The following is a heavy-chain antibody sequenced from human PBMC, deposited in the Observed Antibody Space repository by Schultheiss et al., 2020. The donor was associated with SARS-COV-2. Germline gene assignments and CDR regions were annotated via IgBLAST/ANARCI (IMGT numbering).Heavy chain of an antibody. Sequence: GGSLRLSCAASGFTFDDYAMHWVRQAPGKGLEWVSGISWNSGSIGYADSVKGRFTISRDNAKNSLYLQMNSLRAEDTAVYYCARESYYGSGSYPFDYWGQGTLVTVSS. J-gene: IGHJ4*02. CDR3: ARESYYGSGSYPFDY. D-gene: IGHD3-10*01. V-gene: IGHV3-9*01. CDR1: GFTFDDYA. CDR2: ISWNSGSI.